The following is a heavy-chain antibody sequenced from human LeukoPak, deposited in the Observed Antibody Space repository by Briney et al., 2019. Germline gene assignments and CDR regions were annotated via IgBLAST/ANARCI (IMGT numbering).Heavy chain of an antibody. V-gene: IGHV4-59*12. D-gene: IGHD3-22*01. CDR3: ARRRYYYDSSGYPDYGMDV. Sequence: SETLSLTCTVSGGSISSYYWSWIRQPPGKGLEWIGYIYYSGSTNYNPSLKSRVTISVDTSKNQFSLKLSSVTAADTAVYYCARRRYYYDSSGYPDYGMDVWGQGTTVTVSS. CDR1: GGSISSYY. CDR2: IYYSGST. J-gene: IGHJ6*02.